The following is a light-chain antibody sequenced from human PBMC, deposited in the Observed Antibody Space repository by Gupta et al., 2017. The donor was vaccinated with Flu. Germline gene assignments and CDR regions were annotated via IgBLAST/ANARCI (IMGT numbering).Light chain of an antibody. CDR2: ATS. CDR1: QTVSNC. CDR3: QQTYNFTRT. Sequence: DIQMTQSPTSLSASVVDRVSITCRASQTVSNCLNWYQQQPGKAPKLLIFATSTLENGVPSRFSGSGSDTEFTLTITSLQPEDFATYYCQQTYNFTRTFGQGTKVEI. V-gene: IGKV1-39*01. J-gene: IGKJ1*01.